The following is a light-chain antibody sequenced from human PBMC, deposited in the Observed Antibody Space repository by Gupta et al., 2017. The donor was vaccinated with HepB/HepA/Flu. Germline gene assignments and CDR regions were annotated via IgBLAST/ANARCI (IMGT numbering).Light chain of an antibody. CDR2: AAS. J-gene: IGKJ5*01. CDR3: QLSYSTPPVT. V-gene: IGKV1-39*01. CDR1: QSISSY. Sequence: DIQMTQSPSSLSASVGDRVTITCRASQSISSYLNWYQQKPGKAPKLLIYAASSLQSGVPSRFSGSGSGTDFTLTISSLQPEDFATDYCQLSYSTPPVTFGQWTRLGIK.